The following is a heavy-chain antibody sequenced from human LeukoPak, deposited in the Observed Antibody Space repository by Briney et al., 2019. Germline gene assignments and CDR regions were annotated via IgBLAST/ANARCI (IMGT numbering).Heavy chain of an antibody. J-gene: IGHJ4*02. V-gene: IGHV3-74*01. Sequence: PGGSLRLSCAASGFTFSSFWMHWVRQAPGKGLVWVSRINSDGSITTYADPVKGRFTISRDNAKNTVYLQLSSLRAEDTAVYYCTRAVVVTASDSWGQGTLVTVSS. CDR3: TRAVVVTASDS. D-gene: IGHD2-21*02. CDR1: GFTFSSFW. CDR2: INSDGSIT.